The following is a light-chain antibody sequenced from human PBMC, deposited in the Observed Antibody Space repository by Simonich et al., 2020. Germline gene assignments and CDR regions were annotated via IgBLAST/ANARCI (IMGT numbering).Light chain of an antibody. CDR1: QSVSSSD. CDR3: QQYCSSLFT. CDR2: GAS. V-gene: IGKV3-20*01. Sequence: EIVLTQSPGTLSLSPGERATLSCRASQSVSSSDLAWYQQKPGQAPRLLIYGASSSATGIPDRFSGSWSGTDFTLTISRLEPEDFAVYYCQQYCSSLFTFGPGTKLEI. J-gene: IGKJ3*01.